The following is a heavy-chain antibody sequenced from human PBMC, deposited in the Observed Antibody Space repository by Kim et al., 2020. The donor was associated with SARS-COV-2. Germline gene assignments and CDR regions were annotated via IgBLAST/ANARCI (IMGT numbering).Heavy chain of an antibody. J-gene: IGHJ6*03. D-gene: IGHD3-10*01. CDR3: ARVIGPLDSRGYMDV. Sequence: PTLKSRVRISVDTSKNQFPLKLSSVTAADTAVYYGARVIGPLDSRGYMDVWGKGTTVTVSS. V-gene: IGHV4-61*02.